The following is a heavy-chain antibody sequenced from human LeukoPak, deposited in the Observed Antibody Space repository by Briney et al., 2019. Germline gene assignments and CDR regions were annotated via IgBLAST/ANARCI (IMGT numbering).Heavy chain of an antibody. CDR1: GFTVSTNY. Sequence: PGGSLRLSCAASGFTVSTNYMSWVRQAPGKGLEWVSVIYSGDTTFYADSVRGKFTISRDISKNTLYLQMNSLRAEDTAVYYCASILRSSSGYYFDYWGQGTLVTVSS. J-gene: IGHJ4*02. V-gene: IGHV3-66*01. D-gene: IGHD3-10*01. CDR2: IYSGDTT. CDR3: ASILRSSSGYYFDY.